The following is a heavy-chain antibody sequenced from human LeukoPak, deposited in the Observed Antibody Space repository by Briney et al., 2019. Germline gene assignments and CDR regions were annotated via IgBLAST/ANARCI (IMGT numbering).Heavy chain of an antibody. CDR3: AKDLGDIVVVPAVFDY. J-gene: IGHJ4*02. V-gene: IGHV3-30*02. CDR1: GFIFSTYW. CDR2: IRYDGSNK. D-gene: IGHD2-2*01. Sequence: GGSLRLSCAASGFIFSTYWMSWVRQAPGKGLEWVAFIRYDGSNKYYADSVKGRLTISRDNSKNTLYLQMNSLRAEDTAVYYCAKDLGDIVVVPAVFDYWGQGTLVTVSS.